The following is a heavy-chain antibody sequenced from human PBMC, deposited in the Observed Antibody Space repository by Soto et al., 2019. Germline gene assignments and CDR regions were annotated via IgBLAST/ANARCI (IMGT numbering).Heavy chain of an antibody. CDR1: GGTFSSYT. CDR3: DLVSAIAGGVAY. Sequence: QVQLVQSGAEVKKPGFSVKVSCKASGGTFSSYTISWVRQAPGQGLEWMGRIIPILGIANYAQKFQGRVTITADKSTSTAYLELSSLRSEDTAVYYCDLVSAIAGGVAYWGQGTLVTVAS. D-gene: IGHD2-8*01. V-gene: IGHV1-69*02. J-gene: IGHJ4*02. CDR2: IIPILGIA.